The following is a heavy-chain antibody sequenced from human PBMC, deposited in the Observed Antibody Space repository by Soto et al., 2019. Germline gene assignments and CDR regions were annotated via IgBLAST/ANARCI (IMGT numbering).Heavy chain of an antibody. Sequence: PGGSLRLSCAASGFTFSSYGMHWVRQAPGKGLEWVAVIWYDGSNKYYADSVKGRFTISRDNSKNTLYLQMNSLRAEDTAVYYCARSLGYCSSTSCSTPYYYYVMDVWGQGSTVTVSS. J-gene: IGHJ6*02. V-gene: IGHV3-33*01. CDR2: IWYDGSNK. D-gene: IGHD2-2*01. CDR1: GFTFSSYG. CDR3: ARSLGYCSSTSCSTPYYYYVMDV.